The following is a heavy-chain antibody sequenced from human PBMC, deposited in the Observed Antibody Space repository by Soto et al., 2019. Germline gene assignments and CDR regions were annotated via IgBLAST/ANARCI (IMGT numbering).Heavy chain of an antibody. CDR2: INAGNGNT. V-gene: IGHV1-3*01. Sequence: QVQLVQSGAEVKKPGASVKVSCKASGYTFTSYAMHWVRQAPGQRLEWMGWINAGNGNTKYSQKFQGRVTITRDTSASTAYMELSSLRSEDTSVYCCAGDREQQQLVRGYYYGMDVWGRGTTVTVSS. CDR1: GYTFTSYA. CDR3: AGDREQQQLVRGYYYGMDV. D-gene: IGHD6-13*01. J-gene: IGHJ6*02.